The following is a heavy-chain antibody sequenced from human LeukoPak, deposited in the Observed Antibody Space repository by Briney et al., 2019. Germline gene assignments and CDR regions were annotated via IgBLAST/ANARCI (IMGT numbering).Heavy chain of an antibody. CDR1: GGSISSYY. J-gene: IGHJ4*02. Sequence: TSETLSLTCTVSGGSISSYYWSWIRQPPGKELEWIGHIYYSGSTNYNPSLKSRVTISVDTSKKQFSLKLNSVTAADTAVYYCARGGEAGLADWGQGTLVTVSS. CDR3: ARGGEAGLAD. CDR2: IYYSGST. V-gene: IGHV4-59*01. D-gene: IGHD4-17*01.